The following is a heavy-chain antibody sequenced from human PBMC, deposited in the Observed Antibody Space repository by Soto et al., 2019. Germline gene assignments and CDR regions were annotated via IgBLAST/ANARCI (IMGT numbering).Heavy chain of an antibody. CDR1: GFTFSSYA. V-gene: IGHV3-23*01. CDR2: ISSSGGGT. D-gene: IGHD3-22*01. CDR3: AKDTDYDSSGYSDAFDI. J-gene: IGHJ3*02. Sequence: PGGSLRLSCAASGFTFSSYAMSWVRQAPGRGLEWVSAISSSGGGTYYADPVKGRFTISRDNSKNTLYLQMNSLRAEDTAVYYCAKDTDYDSSGYSDAFDIWGQGTMVTVS.